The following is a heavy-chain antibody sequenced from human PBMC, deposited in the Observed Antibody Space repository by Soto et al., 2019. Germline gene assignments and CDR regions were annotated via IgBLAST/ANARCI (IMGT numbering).Heavy chain of an antibody. V-gene: IGHV4-30-4*01. Sequence: TSETLSLTCTVSGDSISSGDYYWTWIRQPPGKGLEWIGYIFYTGSTYYNPSLKSRVTMSVDTSKNQFSLKLSSVTAADTAVYYCARDSILGTTVDIDYWGQGTLVTVSS. J-gene: IGHJ4*02. CDR3: ARDSILGTTVDIDY. D-gene: IGHD4-4*01. CDR1: GDSISSGDYY. CDR2: IFYTGST.